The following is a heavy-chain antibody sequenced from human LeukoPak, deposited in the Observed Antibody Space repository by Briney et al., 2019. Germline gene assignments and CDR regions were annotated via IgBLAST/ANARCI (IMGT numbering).Heavy chain of an antibody. Sequence: GGSLRLSCAASGFTFSSYGMHWVRQAPGKGLEWVAVILYDGSNKYYADSVKGRFTISRDNSKSTLYLQMNSLRAEDTAVYYCARVWYSSSWGPDYWGQGTLVTVSS. CDR2: ILYDGSNK. D-gene: IGHD6-13*01. J-gene: IGHJ4*02. CDR3: ARVWYSSSWGPDY. V-gene: IGHV3-33*01. CDR1: GFTFSSYG.